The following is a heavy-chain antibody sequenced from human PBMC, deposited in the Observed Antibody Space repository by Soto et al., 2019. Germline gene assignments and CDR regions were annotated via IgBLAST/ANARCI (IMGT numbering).Heavy chain of an antibody. CDR1: GFTFSSYA. V-gene: IGHV3-23*01. CDR2: ISGSGGST. CDR3: ANARNGVIAPFDF. J-gene: IGHJ4*02. D-gene: IGHD3-16*02. Sequence: EVQLLESGGGLVQPGGSLRLSCAASGFTFSSYAMSWVRQAPGKGLAWVSAISGSGGSTYYADSVKGRFTISRDNSKNMLYLQMNSLRAEDTAVYYCANARNGVIAPFDFWGQGTLVTVSS.